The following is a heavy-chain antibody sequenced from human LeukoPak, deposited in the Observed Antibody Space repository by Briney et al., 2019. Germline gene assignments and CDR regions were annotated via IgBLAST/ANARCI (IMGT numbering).Heavy chain of an antibody. J-gene: IGHJ4*02. D-gene: IGHD5-18*01. V-gene: IGHV4-59*12. CDR2: ISDKGSP. Sequence: SETLSLICIVSGGSISTSYWSWIRQPPGKGLEWIGYISDKGSPDYSPSLKGRVTISADTSKNQFSLILNSVTAADTAIYYCARDNRAYSYGHFDYWGQGTLVTVSS. CDR1: GGSISTSY. CDR3: ARDNRAYSYGHFDY.